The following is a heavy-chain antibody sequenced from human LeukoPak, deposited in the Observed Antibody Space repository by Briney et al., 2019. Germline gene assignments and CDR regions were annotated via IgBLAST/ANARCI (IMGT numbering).Heavy chain of an antibody. CDR2: INPNSGGT. CDR3: ARDMSRHCSGGSCYTKQYFDY. CDR1: GYTFTGYY. J-gene: IGHJ4*02. D-gene: IGHD2-15*01. Sequence: ASVKVSCKASGYTFTGYYMHWVRQAPGQGLEWMGWINPNSGGTNYAQKFQGRVTMTRDTSISTAYMELSRLRSEDTAVYYCARDMSRHCSGGSCYTKQYFDYWGQGTLVTVSS. V-gene: IGHV1-2*02.